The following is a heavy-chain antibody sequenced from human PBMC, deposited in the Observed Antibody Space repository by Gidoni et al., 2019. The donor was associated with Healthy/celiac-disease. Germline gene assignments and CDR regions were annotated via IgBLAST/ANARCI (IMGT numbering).Heavy chain of an antibody. D-gene: IGHD3-22*01. CDR3: ARTSYYYDSRNDAFDI. V-gene: IGHV3-21*01. CDR1: GFTFSSYS. J-gene: IGHJ3*02. CDR2: MSRSSSYI. Sequence: EVQLVESGGGLVKPGGSLRLSCAASGFTFSSYSMNWVRQAPGKGLEWVSSMSRSSSYIYYADSVKGRFTISRDNAKNSLYLQMNSLRAEDTAVYYCARTSYYYDSRNDAFDIWGQGTMVTVSS.